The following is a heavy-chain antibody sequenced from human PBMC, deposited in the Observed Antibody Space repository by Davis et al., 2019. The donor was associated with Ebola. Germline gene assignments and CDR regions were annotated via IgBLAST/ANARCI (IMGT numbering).Heavy chain of an antibody. Sequence: SVKVSCKASGGTFSSYAISWVRQAPGQGLEWMGGIIPIFGTANYAQKFQGRVTMTRNTSISTAYMELSSLRSEDTAVYYCARGFTTDYYYYGMDVWGQGTTVTVSS. D-gene: IGHD1-26*01. CDR3: ARGFTTDYYYYGMDV. V-gene: IGHV1-69*05. CDR2: IIPIFGTA. CDR1: GGTFSSYA. J-gene: IGHJ6*02.